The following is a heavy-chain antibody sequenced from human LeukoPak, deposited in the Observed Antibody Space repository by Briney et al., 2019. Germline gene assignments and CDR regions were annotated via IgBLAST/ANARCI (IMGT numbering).Heavy chain of an antibody. D-gene: IGHD4-17*01. CDR1: GESIKSFY. CDR2: IYTSGST. J-gene: IGHJ6*03. CDR3: AKSSDYGDYGRDYYYYMDV. V-gene: IGHV4-4*07. Sequence: SETLSLTCTVSGESIKSFYWSWLRQPAGKGLEWIGRIYTSGSTNYSPSLKSRVTISIDTSKNQFSLKLSSVTAADTAVYYCAKSSDYGDYGRDYYYYMDVWGKGTTVTISS.